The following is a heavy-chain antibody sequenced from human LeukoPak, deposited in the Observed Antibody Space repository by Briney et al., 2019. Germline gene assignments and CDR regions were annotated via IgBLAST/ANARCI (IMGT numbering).Heavy chain of an antibody. Sequence: SETLSLTCAVSVYSISSGYYWGWIRQPPGKGLEWIGSIYHSGSTYYNPSLKSRVTISVDTSKNQFSLKLSSVTAADTAVYYCARLRWSGYYYYYMDVWGKGTTVTVSS. CDR1: VYSISSGYY. V-gene: IGHV4-38-2*01. D-gene: IGHD3-3*01. J-gene: IGHJ6*03. CDR3: ARLRWSGYYYYYMDV. CDR2: IYHSGST.